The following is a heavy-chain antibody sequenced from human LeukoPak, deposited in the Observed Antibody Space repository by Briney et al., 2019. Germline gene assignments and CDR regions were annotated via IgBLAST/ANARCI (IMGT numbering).Heavy chain of an antibody. D-gene: IGHD2-15*01. Sequence: ASVKVSCKASGGTFSSYTISWVRQAPGQGLEWMGRIIPILGIANYAQKFQGRVTITADKSTSTAYMELSSLRSEDTAVYYCARQSSGYCSGGSCYSGYYWGQGTLVTVSS. J-gene: IGHJ4*02. CDR1: GGTFSSYT. CDR2: IIPILGIA. V-gene: IGHV1-69*02. CDR3: ARQSSGYCSGGSCYSGYY.